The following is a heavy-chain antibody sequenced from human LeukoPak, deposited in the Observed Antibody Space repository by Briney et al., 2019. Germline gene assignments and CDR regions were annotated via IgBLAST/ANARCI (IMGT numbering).Heavy chain of an antibody. CDR2: ISYDGSNK. Sequence: GGSLRLSCAASGFTFSSYAMHWVRQAPGKGLEWVAVISYDGSNKYYADSVKGRFTISRDNSKNTLYLQMNSLRAEDTAVYYRARDELRYYYYMDVWGKGTTVTVSS. CDR1: GFTFSSYA. J-gene: IGHJ6*03. V-gene: IGHV3-30-3*01. CDR3: ARDELRYYYYMDV.